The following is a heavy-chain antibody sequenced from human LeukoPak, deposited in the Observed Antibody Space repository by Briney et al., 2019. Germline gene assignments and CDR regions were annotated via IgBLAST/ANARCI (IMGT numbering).Heavy chain of an antibody. CDR3: AKGELWFGESQDAFDI. CDR1: GFTFSSYA. D-gene: IGHD3-10*01. V-gene: IGHV3-23*01. J-gene: IGHJ3*02. CDR2: ISGSGGST. Sequence: GGSLRLSCAASGFTFSSYAMSWVRQAPGKGLEWVSAISGSGGSTYYADSVKGRFTISRDNSKNTLYLQMNSLRAEDTAVYYCAKGELWFGESQDAFDIWGQGKMVTVSS.